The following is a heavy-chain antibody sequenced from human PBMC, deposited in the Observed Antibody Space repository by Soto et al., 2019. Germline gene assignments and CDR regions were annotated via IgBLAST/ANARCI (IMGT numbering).Heavy chain of an antibody. CDR1: GFTFSSYA. V-gene: IGHV3-23*01. CDR2: ISGSGGST. J-gene: IGHJ4*02. D-gene: IGHD6-6*01. Sequence: EVQLLESGGGLVQPGGSLRLSCAASGFTFSSYAMSWVRQAPGKWLEWVSAISGSGGSTYYADSVKGRFTISRDNSKNTLYLPMNSLRAEDTAVYYCAKDMYSSSSYFDYWGQGNLVTVSS. CDR3: AKDMYSSSSYFDY.